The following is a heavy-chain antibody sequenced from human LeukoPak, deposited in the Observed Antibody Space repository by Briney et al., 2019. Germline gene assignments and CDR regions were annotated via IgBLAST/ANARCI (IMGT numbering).Heavy chain of an antibody. D-gene: IGHD3-22*01. Sequence: GGSLGLSCAASGLTFSSYAITWVRQAPGKGLEWVSGISGSGTTTYYADSVKGRFTISRDNSKNTLYLQMNSLRAEDTAVYYCARHYYDSSGYYLIDYWGQGTLVTVSS. CDR2: ISGSGTTT. CDR3: ARHYYDSSGYYLIDY. V-gene: IGHV3-23*01. J-gene: IGHJ4*02. CDR1: GLTFSSYA.